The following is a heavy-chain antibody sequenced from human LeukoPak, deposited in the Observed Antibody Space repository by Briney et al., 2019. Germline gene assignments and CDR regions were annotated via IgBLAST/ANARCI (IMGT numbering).Heavy chain of an antibody. CDR3: ARDGIHDYVWGSYLIY. J-gene: IGHJ4*02. CDR2: IYSGGNT. Sequence: PGGSLRLSCAASGFNVFSNYMSWVRQAPGKGLEWVSVIYSGGNTYYADSVKGRFTISRDNSKNTVYLQMNSLRAEDTAVYYCARDGIHDYVWGSYLIYWGQGTLVTVSS. CDR1: GFNVFSNY. V-gene: IGHV3-66*01. D-gene: IGHD3-16*01.